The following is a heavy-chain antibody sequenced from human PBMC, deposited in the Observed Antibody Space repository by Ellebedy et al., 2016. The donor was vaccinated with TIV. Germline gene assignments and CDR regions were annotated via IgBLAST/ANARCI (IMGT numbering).Heavy chain of an antibody. J-gene: IGHJ6*02. D-gene: IGHD3-3*01. Sequence: ASVKVSCXASGHIFTSYGIHWVRQAPGQSLEWMGWINTGNDNTKYSRKFQGRVTITRDYMELSGLMSEDTAVYYCVTREWQDPMDVWGQGTTVTVSS. CDR3: VTREWQDPMDV. CDR2: INTGNDNT. CDR1: GHIFTSYG. V-gene: IGHV1-3*04.